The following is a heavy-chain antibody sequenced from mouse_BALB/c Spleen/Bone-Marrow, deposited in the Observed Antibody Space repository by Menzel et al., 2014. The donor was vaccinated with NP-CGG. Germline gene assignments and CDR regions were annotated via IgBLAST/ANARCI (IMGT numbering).Heavy chain of an antibody. V-gene: IGHV2-6-5*01. J-gene: IGHJ4*01. CDR3: AKHTTVVPPPMDY. CDR2: IWGGGSK. D-gene: IGHD1-1*01. Sequence: VKLVESGPGLVAPSQSLSITCTVSGFSLTDCGVSWIRQPPGKGLEWLGVIWGGGSKYYNSALKSRLSIGKDNSKSQVFLKMNSLQTDDTAMYYCAKHTTVVPPPMDYWGQGTSVTVSS. CDR1: GFSLTDCG.